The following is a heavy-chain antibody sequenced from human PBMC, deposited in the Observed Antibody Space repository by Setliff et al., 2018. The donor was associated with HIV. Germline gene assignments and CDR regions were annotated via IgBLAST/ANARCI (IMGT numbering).Heavy chain of an antibody. J-gene: IGHJ6*02. D-gene: IGHD6-19*01. Sequence: ASVKVSCKASGYTFTRYDINWVRQATGQGPEWMGWMNPNSANTIYAQKFQGRVTMTEDTSTDTAYMELSSLRSDDTAAYFCARLGSGWSDSYYYAMDVWGQGTTVTVSS. CDR2: MNPNSANT. CDR3: ARLGSGWSDSYYYAMDV. CDR1: GYTFTRYD. V-gene: IGHV1-8*01.